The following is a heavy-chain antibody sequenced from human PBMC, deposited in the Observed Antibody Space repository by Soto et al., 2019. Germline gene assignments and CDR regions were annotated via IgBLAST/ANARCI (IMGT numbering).Heavy chain of an antibody. V-gene: IGHV3-23*01. CDR2: ISGSGGAT. Sequence: EVQLLESGGGLVQPGVSLRLSGAASGFTFSDYAMSWVRQAPGKRLEWVSAISGSGGATHYADSVKGRFTISRDNSRNTLYRQMHRLRAEDTAVYYCAKDDRHSSSSYFDYWGQGTLVTVSS. CDR1: GFTFSDYA. D-gene: IGHD6-6*01. CDR3: AKDDRHSSSSYFDY. J-gene: IGHJ4*02.